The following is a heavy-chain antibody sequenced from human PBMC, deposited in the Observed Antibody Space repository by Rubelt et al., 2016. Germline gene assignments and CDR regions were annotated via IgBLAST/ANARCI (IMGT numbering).Heavy chain of an antibody. CDR3: ARVGALAARKIYYFDY. V-gene: IGHV1-69*01. D-gene: IGHD6-6*01. Sequence: QVQLVQSGAEVKKPGSSVKVSCKASGGTFSSYAISWVRQAPGQGLEWMGGIIPIFGTANCARKSQGRVTITADDSTSTAYMELSSLRSEDTAVYYCARVGALAARKIYYFDYWGQGTLVTVSS. CDR1: GGTFSSYA. CDR2: IIPIFGTA. J-gene: IGHJ4*02.